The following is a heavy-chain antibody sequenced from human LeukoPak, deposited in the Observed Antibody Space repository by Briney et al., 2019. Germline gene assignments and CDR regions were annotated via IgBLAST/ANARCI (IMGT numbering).Heavy chain of an antibody. CDR3: ARVRSPDNWGDPYYFDY. D-gene: IGHD7-27*01. V-gene: IGHV3-53*01. Sequence: GGSLRLSCAASGFTVSSNYMSWVRQAPGKGLEWVSVIYSGGSTYYADSVKGRFTISRDNPKNTLYLQMNSLRAEDTAVYYCARVRSPDNWGDPYYFDYWGQGTLVTVSS. CDR1: GFTVSSNY. CDR2: IYSGGST. J-gene: IGHJ4*02.